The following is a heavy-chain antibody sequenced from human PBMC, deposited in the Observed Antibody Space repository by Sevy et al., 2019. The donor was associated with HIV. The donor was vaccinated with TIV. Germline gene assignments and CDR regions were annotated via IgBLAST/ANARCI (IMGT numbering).Heavy chain of an antibody. D-gene: IGHD1-26*01. Sequence: GGSLRLSCAASGFTFSNAWMSWVRQAPGKGLEWVGRIKSKTDGGTTDYAAPVKGRFTISRDDSKNTLYLQMNSLKTEDTAVYYCTTGVRATTSYHYYYMDVRGKGTTVTVSS. V-gene: IGHV3-15*01. J-gene: IGHJ6*03. CDR2: IKSKTDGGTT. CDR3: TTGVRATTSYHYYYMDV. CDR1: GFTFSNAW.